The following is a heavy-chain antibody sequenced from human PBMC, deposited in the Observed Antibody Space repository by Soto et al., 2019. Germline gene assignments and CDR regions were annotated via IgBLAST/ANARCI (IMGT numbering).Heavy chain of an antibody. CDR1: GYTFTSYD. D-gene: IGHD3-3*01. Sequence: ASVKVSCNASGYTFTSYDINWVRQATGQGLEWMGWMNPNSGNTGYAQKFQGRVTMTRNTSISTAYMELSSLRSEDTAVYYCARGQRAYYDFWSAKFHRPYYYYYMDVWGKGTTVTVSS. CDR3: ARGQRAYYDFWSAKFHRPYYYYYMDV. CDR2: MNPNSGNT. J-gene: IGHJ6*03. V-gene: IGHV1-8*01.